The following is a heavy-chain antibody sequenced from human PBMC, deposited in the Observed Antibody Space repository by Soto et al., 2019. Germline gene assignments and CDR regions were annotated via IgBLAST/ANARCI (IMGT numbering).Heavy chain of an antibody. CDR1: GYSFTSYW. Sequence: GESLKISCKGSGYSFTSYWIGWVRQMPGKGLEWMGIIYPGDSDTRYSPSFQGQVTISADKSISTAYLQWSSLKASDTAMYYCARRGYYHDSSGYYLDYWGQGTLVTVSS. CDR3: ARRGYYHDSSGYYLDY. V-gene: IGHV5-51*01. D-gene: IGHD3-22*01. J-gene: IGHJ4*02. CDR2: IYPGDSDT.